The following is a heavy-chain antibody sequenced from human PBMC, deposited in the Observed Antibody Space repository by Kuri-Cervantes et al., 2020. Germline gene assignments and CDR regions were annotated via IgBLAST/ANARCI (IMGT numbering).Heavy chain of an antibody. J-gene: IGHJ3*02. CDR3: AREYQDSSGYSGALHDAFDI. D-gene: IGHD3-22*01. Sequence: SVKVSCKASGGTFSSYAISWVRQAPGQGLEWMGGIIPIFGTANYAQRFQGRVTITADESTSTAYMELSSLRSEDTAVYYCAREYQDSSGYSGALHDAFDIWGQGTMVTVSS. CDR2: IIPIFGTA. V-gene: IGHV1-69*13. CDR1: GGTFSSYA.